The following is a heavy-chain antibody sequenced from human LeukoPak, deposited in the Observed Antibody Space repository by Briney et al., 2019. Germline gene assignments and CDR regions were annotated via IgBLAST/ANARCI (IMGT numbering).Heavy chain of an antibody. V-gene: IGHV4-38-2*02. D-gene: IGHD4-23*01. CDR3: ARDRYGGNSVRID. CDR1: GYSISSGYY. Sequence: PSETLSLTCTVSGYSISSGYYWGWIRQPPGKGLEWIGSIYHSGSTYYNPSLKSRVTISVDTSKNQFSLKLSSVTAADTAVYYCARDRYGGNSVRIDWGQGTLVTVSS. J-gene: IGHJ4*02. CDR2: IYHSGST.